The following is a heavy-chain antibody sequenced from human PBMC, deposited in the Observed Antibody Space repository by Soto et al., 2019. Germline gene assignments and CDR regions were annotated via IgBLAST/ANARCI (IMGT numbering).Heavy chain of an antibody. CDR2: IYSGGST. J-gene: IGHJ4*02. Sequence: EVQLVESGGGLIQPGGSLRLSCAASGFTVSSNYMSWVRQAPGKGLEWVSVIYSGGSTYYADSVKGRFTISRDNSKNTLYLQMNSLRAEDTAVYYCARGVVGPTVTTWFDYWGQGTLVTVSS. CDR1: GFTVSSNY. V-gene: IGHV3-53*01. CDR3: ARGVVGPTVTTWFDY. D-gene: IGHD4-17*01.